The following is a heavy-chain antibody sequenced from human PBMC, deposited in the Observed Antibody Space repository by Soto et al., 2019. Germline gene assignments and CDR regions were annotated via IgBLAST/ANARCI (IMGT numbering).Heavy chain of an antibody. D-gene: IGHD2-2*01. Sequence: GGSLRLSCAASGFTFSGYWITWARQAPGKGLEWVAQIKDDGSEKFYVDSVKGRFTISRDNADNLLYLQMNSLRAEDTAVYYCAKARSSPTNCYVPDYWGQGTLVTVSS. V-gene: IGHV3-7*01. J-gene: IGHJ4*02. CDR3: AKARSSPTNCYVPDY. CDR2: IKDDGSEK. CDR1: GFTFSGYW.